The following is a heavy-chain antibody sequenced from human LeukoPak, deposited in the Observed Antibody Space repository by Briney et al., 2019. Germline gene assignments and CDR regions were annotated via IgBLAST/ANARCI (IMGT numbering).Heavy chain of an antibody. CDR1: GFTFNYYY. Sequence: GSPRLSFAASGFTFNYYYKSWIRQGSGEGLEWLSYINIGGTNTHYADSVKGRFTISRDNAKKSLYLEMNNLRAEDTAVYYCATDGAGFDTWGQGVLVTVSS. J-gene: IGHJ5*02. CDR3: ATDGAGFDT. CDR2: INIGGTNT. V-gene: IGHV3-11*01.